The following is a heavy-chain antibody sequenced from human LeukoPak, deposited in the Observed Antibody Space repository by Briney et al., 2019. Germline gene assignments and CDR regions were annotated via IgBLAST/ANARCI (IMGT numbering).Heavy chain of an antibody. V-gene: IGHV3-7*01. CDR3: ARLPRNYDILTGYYTPYYMDV. CDR1: GFTFSSYW. D-gene: IGHD3-9*01. CDR2: IKQDGSEK. J-gene: IGHJ6*03. Sequence: GGSLRLSCAASGFTFSSYWMSWVRQAPGKGLEWVANIKQDGSEKYYVDSVKGRFTISRDNAKNSLYLQMNSLRAADTAVYYCARLPRNYDILTGYYTPYYMDVWGKGTTVTISS.